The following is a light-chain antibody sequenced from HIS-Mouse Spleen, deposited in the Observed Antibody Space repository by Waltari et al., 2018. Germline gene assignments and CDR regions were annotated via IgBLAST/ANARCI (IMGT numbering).Light chain of an antibody. V-gene: IGKV3-20*01. J-gene: IGKJ2*01. CDR3: QQYGSSSYT. CDR1: QSVSSSY. Sequence: EIVLTQSPGPLSLSPGERATLSCRASQSVSSSYLAWYQQKPGQAPRLLIYGASSRAPGIPDRFSGSGSGTDFTLTISRLEPEDFAVYYCQQYGSSSYTFGQGTKLEIK. CDR2: GAS.